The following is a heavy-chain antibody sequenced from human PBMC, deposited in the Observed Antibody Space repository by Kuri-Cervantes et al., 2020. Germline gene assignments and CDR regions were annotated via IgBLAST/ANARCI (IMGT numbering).Heavy chain of an antibody. CDR2: INWNGGST. CDR1: GFTFDDYG. CDR3: ARDIDNWNDEGDAFDI. V-gene: IGHV3-20*04. J-gene: IGHJ3*02. Sequence: GESLKISCAASGFTFDDYGMSWVRQAPGKGLEWVSGINWNGGSTGYADSVKGRFTISRDNAKNSLYLQMNSLRAEDTAVYYCARDIDNWNDEGDAFDIWGQGTMVTVSS. D-gene: IGHD1-1*01.